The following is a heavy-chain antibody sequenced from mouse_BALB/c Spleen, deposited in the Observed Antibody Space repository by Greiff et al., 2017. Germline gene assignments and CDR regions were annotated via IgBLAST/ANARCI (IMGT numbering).Heavy chain of an antibody. CDR3: AEGRDYAMDY. CDR2: INPSTGYT. CDR1: GYTFTSYW. Sequence: QVQLQQSGAELAKPGASVKMSCKASGYTFTSYWMHWVKQRPGQGLEWIGYINPSTGYTEYNQKFKDKATLTADKSSSTAYMQLSSLTSEDSAVYYCAEGRDYAMDYWGQGTSVTVSS. J-gene: IGHJ4*01. V-gene: IGHV1-7*01.